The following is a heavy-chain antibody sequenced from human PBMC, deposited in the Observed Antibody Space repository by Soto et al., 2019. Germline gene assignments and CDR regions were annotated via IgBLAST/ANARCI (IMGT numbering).Heavy chain of an antibody. V-gene: IGHV4-34*01. CDR1: GGSFSGYY. CDR2: INHSGST. J-gene: IGHJ6*02. Sequence: PSETLSLTCAVYGGSFSGYYWSWIRQPPGKGLEWIGEINHSGSTNYNPSLKSRVTISVDTSENQFSLKLSSVTAADTAVYYCARGKPNLRVSEHYIQRWLQPYYYYYGMDVWGQGTTVTVSS. D-gene: IGHD5-18*01. CDR3: ARGKPNLRVSEHYIQRWLQPYYYYYGMDV.